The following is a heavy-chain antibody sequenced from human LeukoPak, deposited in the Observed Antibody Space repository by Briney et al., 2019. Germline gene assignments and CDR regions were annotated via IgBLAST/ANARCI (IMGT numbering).Heavy chain of an antibody. V-gene: IGHV1-2*02. D-gene: IGHD2-21*02. Sequence: ASVKVSCKASGYTFTGYYMHWVRQAPGQGLEWMGWINPNSGGTNYAQKFQGRVTMTRDTSISTAYVELSRLRSDDTAVYYCARDRGAYCGGDCSWPYDYWGQGTLVTVSS. CDR2: INPNSGGT. CDR3: ARDRGAYCGGDCSWPYDY. J-gene: IGHJ4*02. CDR1: GYTFTGYY.